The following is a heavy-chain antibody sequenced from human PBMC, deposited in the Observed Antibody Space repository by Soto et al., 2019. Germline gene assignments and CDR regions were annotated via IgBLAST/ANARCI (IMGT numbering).Heavy chain of an antibody. CDR3: ARERETGTTDF. CDR1: GFPFSSYS. CDR2: ITSSSAYI. J-gene: IGHJ4*02. V-gene: IGHV3-21*01. Sequence: EMNLVASGGGLVQPGGSLRLSCAASGFPFSSYSMIWVRQATGKGLEWVSSITSSSAYIYYADSARGRFTISRDNAKHSLFLQMNSLGAADTAVYYCARERETGTTDFWGQGTLITVSS. D-gene: IGHD1-1*01.